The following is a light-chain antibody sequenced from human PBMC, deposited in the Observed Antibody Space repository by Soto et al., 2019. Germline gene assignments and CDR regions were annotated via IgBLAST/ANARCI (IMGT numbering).Light chain of an antibody. J-gene: IGLJ1*01. Sequence: QSVLTQPASVSGSPGQSITISCTGTSSDVGGYNDVSWYQQHPGKAPKLMIYEVSYRPSGVSNRFSGSKSGNTASLTISGLQAEDEAEYYCSSYTSSSTDVFGTGTKVTVL. CDR1: SSDVGGYND. CDR3: SSYTSSSTDV. V-gene: IGLV2-14*01. CDR2: EVS.